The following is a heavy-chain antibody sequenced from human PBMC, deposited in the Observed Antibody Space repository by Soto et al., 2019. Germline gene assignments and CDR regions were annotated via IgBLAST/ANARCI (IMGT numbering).Heavy chain of an antibody. D-gene: IGHD3-16*01. J-gene: IGHJ4*02. CDR1: GFTFSSYG. CDR3: ARDTGGGGDFDY. Sequence: QVQLVESGGGVVQPGRSLRLSCAASGFTFSSYGMHWVRQAPGKGLEWVAVIWYDGSNKYYADSVKGRFTISRDNSKNTLYRQMNSLRAEDTAVYYCARDTGGGGDFDYWGQGTLVTVSS. V-gene: IGHV3-33*01. CDR2: IWYDGSNK.